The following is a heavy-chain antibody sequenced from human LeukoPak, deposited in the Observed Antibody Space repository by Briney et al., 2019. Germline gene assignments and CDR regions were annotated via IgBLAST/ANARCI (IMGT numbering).Heavy chain of an antibody. J-gene: IGHJ4*02. V-gene: IGHV3-30-3*01. CDR3: ARDPSSLRDSYDY. CDR2: ISYDESYR. Sequence: EPGGSLRLSCEASGFTFSSYAMPWVRQAPGKGLEWVALISYDESYRYYADSVKGRFTISRDNAKNSLYLQMNSLRVEDTAVYYCARDPSSLRDSYDYWGQGTLVTVSS. CDR1: GFTFSSYA.